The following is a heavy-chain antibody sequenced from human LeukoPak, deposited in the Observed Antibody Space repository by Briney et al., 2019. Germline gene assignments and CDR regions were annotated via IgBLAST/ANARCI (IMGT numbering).Heavy chain of an antibody. D-gene: IGHD6-6*01. CDR2: ISGSDGST. J-gene: IGHJ4*02. Sequence: PGGSLRLSCAASGFTFSSYAMSWVRQAPGKGPEWVSGISGSDGSTNYADSVKGRFTISRENSKNTLYLQMNSLKAEDTAVYYCASDPGAYSSSQIDYWGQGTLVTVSS. CDR1: GFTFSSYA. CDR3: ASDPGAYSSSQIDY. V-gene: IGHV3-23*01.